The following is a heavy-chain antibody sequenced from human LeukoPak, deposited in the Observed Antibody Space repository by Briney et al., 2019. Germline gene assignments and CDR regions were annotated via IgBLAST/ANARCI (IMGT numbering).Heavy chain of an antibody. Sequence: ASVKVSCKASGYTFTSYYMHWVRQAPGQGLEWMGIINPSGGSTSYAQKFQGRVTMTRDTSTSTVYMELSSLRSEDTAVYYCARDRCSSTSCPLYYYYYGMDVWGQGTTVTVSS. J-gene: IGHJ6*02. CDR3: ARDRCSSTSCPLYYYYYGMDV. CDR1: GYTFTSYY. V-gene: IGHV1-46*01. D-gene: IGHD2-2*01. CDR2: INPSGGST.